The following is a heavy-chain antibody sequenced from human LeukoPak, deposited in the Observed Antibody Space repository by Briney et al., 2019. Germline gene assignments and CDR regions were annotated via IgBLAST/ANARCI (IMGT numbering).Heavy chain of an antibody. CDR1: GFTFSSYA. CDR2: ISGSGGST. J-gene: IGHJ4*02. CDR3: AKGRWLQLNYFDY. Sequence: GGSLRLSCAASGFTFSSYAMSWVRQAPGKGLEWVSAISGSGGSTYYADSVKGRFTISRDNSENTLYLQMNSLRAEDTAVYYCAKGRWLQLNYFDYWGQGTLVTVSS. D-gene: IGHD5-24*01. V-gene: IGHV3-23*01.